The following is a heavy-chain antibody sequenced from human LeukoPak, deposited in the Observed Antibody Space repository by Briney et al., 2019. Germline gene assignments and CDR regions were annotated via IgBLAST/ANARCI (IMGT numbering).Heavy chain of an antibody. Sequence: GGSLRLSCAASGFTFSSYAMSWVRQAPGKGLEWVSAISGSGGSTYYADSVKGRFTISRDNSKNTLYLQMNSLRAEDTAVYYCAKWSGANYDFWSGYYENWFDPWGQGTLVTVSS. CDR2: ISGSGGST. CDR1: GFTFSSYA. D-gene: IGHD3-3*01. V-gene: IGHV3-23*01. J-gene: IGHJ5*02. CDR3: AKWSGANYDFWSGYYENWFDP.